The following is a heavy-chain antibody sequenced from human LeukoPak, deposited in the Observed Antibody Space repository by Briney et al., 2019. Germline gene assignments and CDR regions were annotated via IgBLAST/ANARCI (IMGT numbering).Heavy chain of an antibody. Sequence: QPGRSLRLSCTGFGFTFRDYAVSWVRQAPGKGLECIGFIRSKVYGGTTEYAATVKGRFTISRDDSKSSDYLQMNSLKPEDTAVYYCTRDPYYFDSSGYYHHALDIWGQGTMVGVSS. CDR2: IRSKVYGGTT. V-gene: IGHV3-49*04. J-gene: IGHJ3*02. CDR1: GFTFRDYA. D-gene: IGHD3-22*01. CDR3: TRDPYYFDSSGYYHHALDI.